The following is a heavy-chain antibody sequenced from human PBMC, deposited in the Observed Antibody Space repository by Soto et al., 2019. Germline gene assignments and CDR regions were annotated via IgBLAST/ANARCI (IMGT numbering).Heavy chain of an antibody. D-gene: IGHD2-21*02. J-gene: IGHJ6*02. Sequence: EASVKVSCKASGYTFTSYDINWVRQATGQGLEWMGWMNPNSGNTGYAQKFQGRVTMTRNTSISTAYMELSSLRSEDTAVYYCARGRPMMVAYCGGVCYARTLFYYYYGMDVWGQGTTVTVSS. CDR3: ARGRPMMVAYCGGVCYARTLFYYYYGMDV. V-gene: IGHV1-8*01. CDR1: GYTFTSYD. CDR2: MNPNSGNT.